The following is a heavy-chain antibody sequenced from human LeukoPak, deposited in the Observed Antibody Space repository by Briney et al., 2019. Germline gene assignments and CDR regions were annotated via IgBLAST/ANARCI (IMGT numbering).Heavy chain of an antibody. D-gene: IGHD2-2*01. J-gene: IGHJ4*02. V-gene: IGHV3-23*01. Sequence: GGSLRLSCAASGFTFSSYAMSWVRQAPGKGLEWVSAISGSGGSTYYADSVKGRFTISRDNSKNTLYLQMNSLRAEDTAVYYCARATRYYCSSTSCPIDYWGQGTLVTVSS. CDR1: GFTFSSYA. CDR2: ISGSGGST. CDR3: ARATRYYCSSTSCPIDY.